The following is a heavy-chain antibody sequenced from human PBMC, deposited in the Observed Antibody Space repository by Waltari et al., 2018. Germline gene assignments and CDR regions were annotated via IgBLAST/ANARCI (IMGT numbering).Heavy chain of an antibody. J-gene: IGHJ3*02. CDR1: GYSFTSYW. D-gene: IGHD6-6*01. CDR3: ARVTSIAARGAFDI. CDR2: IYPWYSDT. V-gene: IGHV5-51*03. Sequence: EVQLVQSGAEVKKPGESLKISCKGSGYSFTSYWIGWVRQMPGKGLEWMGIIYPWYSDTRYRPAFQGQVTISADKSISTAYLQWSSLKASDTAMYYCARVTSIAARGAFDIWGQGTMVTVSS.